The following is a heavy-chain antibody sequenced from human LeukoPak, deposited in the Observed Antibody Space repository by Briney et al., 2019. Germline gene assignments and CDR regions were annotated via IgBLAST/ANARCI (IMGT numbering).Heavy chain of an antibody. D-gene: IGHD5-24*01. CDR2: INPNSGGT. J-gene: IGHJ4*02. CDR1: GYTFTGYY. CDR3: ARGRGEMATITIDY. V-gene: IGHV1-2*02. Sequence: ASVKVSCKASGYTFTGYYMHWVRQAPGQGPEWMGWINPNSGGTNYAQKFQGRVTMTRDTSISTAYMELSRLRSDDTAVYYCARGRGEMATITIDYWGQGTLVTVSS.